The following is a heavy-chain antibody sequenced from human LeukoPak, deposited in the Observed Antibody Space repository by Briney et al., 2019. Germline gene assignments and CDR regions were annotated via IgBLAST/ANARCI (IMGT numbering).Heavy chain of an antibody. CDR1: GFTFSSYA. CDR3: AKDAQLLWFGEPRGHYFDY. D-gene: IGHD3-10*01. Sequence: GGSLRLSCAASGFTFSSYAMSWVRQAPGKWLEWVSAISGSGGSTYYANSVKGRFTISRDNSKNTLYLQMNSLRAEDTAVYYCAKDAQLLWFGEPRGHYFDYWGQGTLVTVSS. V-gene: IGHV3-23*01. J-gene: IGHJ4*02. CDR2: ISGSGGST.